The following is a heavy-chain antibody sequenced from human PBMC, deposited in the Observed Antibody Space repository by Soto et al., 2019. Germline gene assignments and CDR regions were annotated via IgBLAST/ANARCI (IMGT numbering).Heavy chain of an antibody. D-gene: IGHD3-10*01. V-gene: IGHV3-23*01. CDR2: ISGSGGST. Sequence: EVQLLESGGGLVQPGGSLRLSCAASGVTFISYAMSWFRQAPGKGLECVSAISGSGGSTYYADSVKGRFTISRDNSKNTLYLQMNSLRAEDTSVYYCAKPNMVRGVGYFDYLVQGTLVTVSS. CDR1: GVTFISYA. CDR3: AKPNMVRGVGYFDY. J-gene: IGHJ4*02.